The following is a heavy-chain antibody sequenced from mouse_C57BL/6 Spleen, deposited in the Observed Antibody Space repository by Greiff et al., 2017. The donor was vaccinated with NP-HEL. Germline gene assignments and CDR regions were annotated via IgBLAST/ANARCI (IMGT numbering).Heavy chain of an antibody. D-gene: IGHD1-1*02. Sequence: EVMLVESGGDLVKPGGSLKLSCAASGFTFSSYGMSWVRQTPDKRLEWVATISSGGSYTYYLDSVKGRFTISRDNAKNTLYLQMSSLKSEDTAMYYCARGVGGGGYFDVWGTGTTVTVSS. CDR3: ARGVGGGGYFDV. J-gene: IGHJ1*03. CDR1: GFTFSSYG. CDR2: ISSGGSYT. V-gene: IGHV5-6*01.